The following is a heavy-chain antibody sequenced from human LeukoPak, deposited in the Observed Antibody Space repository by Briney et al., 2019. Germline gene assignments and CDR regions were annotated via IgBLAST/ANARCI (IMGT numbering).Heavy chain of an antibody. CDR3: ARVNCSSTSCRSKFLDY. J-gene: IGHJ4*02. V-gene: IGHV1-8*01. CDR2: MNPNSGNT. Sequence: ASVKVSCKASGYTFTNYDINWVRQATGQGLEWMGWMNPNSGNTGYAQKFQDRVTMTRNTSISTAYMELGSLRSEDTAFYYCARVNCSSTSCRSKFLDYWGQGTLVTVSS. CDR1: GYTFTNYD. D-gene: IGHD2-2*01.